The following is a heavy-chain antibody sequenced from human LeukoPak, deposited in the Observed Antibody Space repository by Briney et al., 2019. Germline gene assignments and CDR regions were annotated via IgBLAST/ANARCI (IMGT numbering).Heavy chain of an antibody. CDR3: TTVSLWFGELLSDY. Sequence: GGSLRLSCAASGFTFSNAWMSWVRQAPGKGLEWVGRIKSKTDGGTTDYAAPVKGRFTISRDDSKNMLYLQMNSLKTEDTAVYYCTTVSLWFGELLSDYWGQGTLVTVSS. V-gene: IGHV3-15*01. CDR1: GFTFSNAW. D-gene: IGHD3-10*01. CDR2: IKSKTDGGTT. J-gene: IGHJ4*02.